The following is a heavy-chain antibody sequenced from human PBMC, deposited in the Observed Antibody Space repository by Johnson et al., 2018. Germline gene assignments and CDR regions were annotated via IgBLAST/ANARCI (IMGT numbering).Heavy chain of an antibody. CDR1: GGSISSFY. Sequence: QVQLQESGPGLVKPSETLSLTCTVSGGSISSFYWSWIRRPPGRGLEWIGFIYYSGSTNYNPSLKSRVSISVDTSMNQFSLKLSSVTAADTAGYYCARAWGCYRIDAFDIWGQGTMVTVSS. CDR3: ARAWGCYRIDAFDI. D-gene: IGHD3-16*02. J-gene: IGHJ3*02. CDR2: IYYSGST. V-gene: IGHV4-59*01.